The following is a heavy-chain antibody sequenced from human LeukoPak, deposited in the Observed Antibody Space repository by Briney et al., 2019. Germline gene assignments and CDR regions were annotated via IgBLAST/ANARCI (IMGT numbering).Heavy chain of an antibody. D-gene: IGHD2-21*01. J-gene: IGHJ4*02. CDR2: ISYDGSNE. CDR1: GFIFSNSG. Sequence: GGSLRLSCTVSGFIFSNSGMRWVRQAPGKGLEWVAVISYDGSNEYYADSVKGRFTISRDNSKNTLYLQMSSLRAEDTAVYYCAKEFNRGLPDYWGQGTLVTVPS. V-gene: IGHV3-30*18. CDR3: AKEFNRGLPDY.